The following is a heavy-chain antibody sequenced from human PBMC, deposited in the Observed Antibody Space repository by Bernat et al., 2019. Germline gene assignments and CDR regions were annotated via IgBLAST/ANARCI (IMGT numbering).Heavy chain of an antibody. D-gene: IGHD4-11*01. CDR1: AGSISSGGYY. Sequence: QVQLQESGPGLVKPSQTLSLTCTVSAGSISSGGYYWSWIRQHPGKGLEWIGYIYYSGSTYYNPSLKSRVTISVDTSKNQFSLKLSSVTAADTAVYYCARDPISNYDERLAYYYYYGMDVWGQGTTVTVSS. CDR2: IYYSGST. V-gene: IGHV4-31*03. J-gene: IGHJ6*02. CDR3: ARDPISNYDERLAYYYYYGMDV.